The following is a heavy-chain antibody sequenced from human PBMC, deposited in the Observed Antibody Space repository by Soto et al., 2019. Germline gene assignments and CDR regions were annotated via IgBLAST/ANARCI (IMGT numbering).Heavy chain of an antibody. CDR1: GFTFSNYW. CDR2: INSDGSST. Sequence: DVQLVESGGGLVQPGGSLRLSCAASGFTFSNYWMHWVRQAPGKGLVWVSRINSDGSSTTFADSVKGRFIISRDNAKNTLYLQMDSLRAEDTALYYCARISYGGSSAADYWGQGTLVTVSS. D-gene: IGHD2-15*01. J-gene: IGHJ4*02. V-gene: IGHV3-74*01. CDR3: ARISYGGSSAADY.